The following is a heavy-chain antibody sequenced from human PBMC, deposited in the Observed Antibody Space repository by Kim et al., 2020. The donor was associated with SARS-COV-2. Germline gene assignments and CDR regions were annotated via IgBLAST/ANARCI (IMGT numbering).Heavy chain of an antibody. J-gene: IGHJ4*02. D-gene: IGHD3-10*01. CDR2: ISAYNGNT. Sequence: ASVKVSCKASGYTFTSYGISWVRQAPGQGLEWMGWISAYNGNTNYAQKLQGRVTMTTDTSTSTAYMELRSLRSDDTAVYYCARDSSAGITMVRGGIDYWGQGTLVTVSS. CDR1: GYTFTSYG. CDR3: ARDSSAGITMVRGGIDY. V-gene: IGHV1-18*01.